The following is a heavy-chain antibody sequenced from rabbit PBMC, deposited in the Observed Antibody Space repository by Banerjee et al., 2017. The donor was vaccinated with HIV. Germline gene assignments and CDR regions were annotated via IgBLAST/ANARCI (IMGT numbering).Heavy chain of an antibody. D-gene: IGHD4-1*01. CDR1: GFSFSNKAV. CDR2: IDPVFGAT. J-gene: IGHJ4*01. CDR3: ARDDALTHSYAFNL. V-gene: IGHV1S45*01. Sequence: QEQLVESGGGLVKPEGSLKLSCTASGFSFSNKAVMCWVRQAPGKGLEWIACIDPVFGATYYASWAKGRFTISKTSSTTVTLQMTSLTAADTATYFCARDDALTHSYAFNLWGPGTLVTVS.